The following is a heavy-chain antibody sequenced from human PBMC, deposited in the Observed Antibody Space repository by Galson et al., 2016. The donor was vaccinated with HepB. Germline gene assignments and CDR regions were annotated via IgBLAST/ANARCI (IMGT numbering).Heavy chain of an antibody. CDR2: LSGGSTTI. CDR3: ARDGGQQVVRWERLRKVYYYYPMDV. CDR1: GFTFSTYS. D-gene: IGHD6-13*01. J-gene: IGHJ6*02. V-gene: IGHV3-48*02. Sequence: SLRLSCAASGFTFSTYSMNWVRQAPGKGLEWVSYLSGGSTTIYYADSVKGRFTISRDNAKNSLYLQMNTLRDDDTAVYYCARDGGQQVVRWERLRKVYYYYPMDVWGQGTTVTVSS.